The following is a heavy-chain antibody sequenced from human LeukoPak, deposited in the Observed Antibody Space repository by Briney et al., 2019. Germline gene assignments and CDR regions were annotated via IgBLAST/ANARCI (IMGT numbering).Heavy chain of an antibody. Sequence: PSQTLSHTCTVSGGSISGDDYYWSSIRQPTGKGLEWIGYISYSGNTYYNPSLKSRVTISVDTSKNQFSLKLSSVTVADTAVYYCARDRKYGSESLRRLDYWVQGTLVTVSS. CDR2: ISYSGNT. J-gene: IGHJ4*02. CDR1: GGSISGDDYY. D-gene: IGHD3-10*01. V-gene: IGHV4-30-4*01. CDR3: ARDRKYGSESLRRLDY.